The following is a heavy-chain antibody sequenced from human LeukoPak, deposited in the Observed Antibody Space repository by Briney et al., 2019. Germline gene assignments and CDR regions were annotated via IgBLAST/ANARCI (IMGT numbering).Heavy chain of an antibody. CDR2: IYYSGST. V-gene: IGHV4-31*02. CDR3: ARDSVEYYDFWSGSSPHDAFDI. CDR1: GGSISSGGYY. J-gene: IGHJ3*02. D-gene: IGHD3-3*01. Sequence: PSQTLSLTWTVSGGSISSGGYYWSWIRQHPGKGLEWIGYIYYSGSTYYNPSLKSRVTISVDTSKNQFSLKLSSVTAADTAVYYCARDSVEYYDFWSGSSPHDAFDIWGQGTMVTVSS.